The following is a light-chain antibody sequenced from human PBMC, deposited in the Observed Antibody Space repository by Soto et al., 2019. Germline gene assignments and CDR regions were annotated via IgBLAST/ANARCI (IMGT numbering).Light chain of an antibody. Sequence: QSVLTQPASVSGYPGQSVTFSCTGTSSDVGGYNYVSWYQQHPGKAPKLMIFDVSNRPSGVSSRFSGSKSGNTASLTISGLQAEDEADYYCSSYTTSSTYVFGTGTKLTVL. V-gene: IGLV2-14*01. CDR3: SSYTTSSTYV. J-gene: IGLJ1*01. CDR2: DVS. CDR1: SSDVGGYNY.